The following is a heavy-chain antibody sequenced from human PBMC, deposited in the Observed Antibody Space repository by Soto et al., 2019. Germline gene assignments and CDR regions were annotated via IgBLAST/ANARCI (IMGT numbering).Heavy chain of an antibody. CDR2: TNPNSGGT. CDR3: ARGGNSQGGRDYYYGMDV. CDR1: GYTFTGYY. D-gene: IGHD3-10*01. J-gene: IGHJ6*02. Sequence: ASVKVSCKASGYTFTGYYMHWVRQAPGQGLEWMGWTNPNSGGTNYAQKFQGWVTMTRDTSISTAYMELSRLRSDDTAVYYCARGGNSQGGRDYYYGMDVWGQGTTVTVSS. V-gene: IGHV1-2*04.